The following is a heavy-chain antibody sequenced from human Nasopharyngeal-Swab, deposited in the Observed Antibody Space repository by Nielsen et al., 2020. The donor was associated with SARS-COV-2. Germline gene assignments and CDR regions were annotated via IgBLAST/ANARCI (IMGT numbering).Heavy chain of an antibody. Sequence: ASVKVSCKASGYTFTGYYMHWVRQAPGQGLEWMGWINPNSGGTNYAQKFQGRVTMTRDTSISTAYMELSSLRSEDTAVYYCARGGYSYGSSYGMDVWGQGTTVTVSS. CDR2: INPNSGGT. CDR3: ARGGYSYGSSYGMDV. D-gene: IGHD5-18*01. J-gene: IGHJ6*02. CDR1: GYTFTGYY. V-gene: IGHV1-2*02.